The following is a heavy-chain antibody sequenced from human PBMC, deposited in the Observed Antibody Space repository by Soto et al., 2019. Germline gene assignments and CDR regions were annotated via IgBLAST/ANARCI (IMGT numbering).Heavy chain of an antibody. CDR1: GFTFSSYA. Sequence: QVQLVESGGGVVQPGRSLRLSCAASGFTFSSYAMHWVRQAPGKGVEWVAVISYDGSNKYYADSVKGRFTISRDNSKNTLYLQMNKLRAEDTAVYYCARGMMVRGVYYYYYGMDVWGQGTTVTVSS. J-gene: IGHJ6*02. D-gene: IGHD3-10*01. CDR3: ARGMMVRGVYYYYYGMDV. V-gene: IGHV3-30-3*01. CDR2: ISYDGSNK.